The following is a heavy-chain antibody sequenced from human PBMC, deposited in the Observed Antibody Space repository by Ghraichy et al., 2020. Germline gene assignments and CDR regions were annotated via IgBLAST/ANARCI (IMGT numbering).Heavy chain of an antibody. CDR1: GFTFSSYA. J-gene: IGHJ4*02. CDR3: AKDRLFIGSGYYY. CDR2: ISGSGGST. V-gene: IGHV3-23*01. Sequence: GGSLRLSCAASGFTFSSYAMSWVRQAPGKELEWVSAISGSGGSTYYANSVKGRFTISRDNSKNTLYLQMNSLRAEDTAVYYCAKDRLFIGSGYYYWGQGTLVTVSS. D-gene: IGHD3-22*01.